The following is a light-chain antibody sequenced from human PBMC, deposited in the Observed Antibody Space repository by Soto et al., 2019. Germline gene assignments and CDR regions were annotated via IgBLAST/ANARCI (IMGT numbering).Light chain of an antibody. J-gene: IGKJ2*01. CDR1: QSVNNN. CDR3: QQYNNWPPDT. V-gene: IGKV3-15*01. CDR2: GAS. Sequence: EMILTQSPASLSVSPGERATLSCRASQSVNNNLAWYQQKRGQAPRLLIYGASTRATGIPGRFRGSGSGTEVTLTITSLQSADFAVYFCQQYNNWPPDTFGQGTKLEIK.